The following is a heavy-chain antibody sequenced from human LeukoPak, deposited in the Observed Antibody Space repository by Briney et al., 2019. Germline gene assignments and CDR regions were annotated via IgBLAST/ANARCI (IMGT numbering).Heavy chain of an antibody. Sequence: PSETLSLTCAVSGYSISSGYFWGWIRQPPGKGLEWIGSIYHSGTTYYNPSLKSRITISVDTSKNQFSLKLNSVTAADTALYYCACSRDLHSPLDYWGQGTLVTVSS. V-gene: IGHV4-38-2*01. CDR2: IYHSGTT. CDR1: GYSISSGYF. J-gene: IGHJ4*02. D-gene: IGHD5-24*01. CDR3: ACSRDLHSPLDY.